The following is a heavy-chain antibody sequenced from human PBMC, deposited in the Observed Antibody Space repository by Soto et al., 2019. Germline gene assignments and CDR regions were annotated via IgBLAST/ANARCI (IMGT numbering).Heavy chain of an antibody. Sequence: EVQLLESGGGSVQPGGSLKLSCVVSGFTIPDYGVTWVRQPPGKGLEWVSGFPGGQGKTFYADSVRGRFTISRADSRNTVYLQMDSLGVEDTAVYYCTRWNGFGDSWGQGTLVTVSS. V-gene: IGHV3-23*01. CDR2: FPGGQGKT. J-gene: IGHJ4*02. D-gene: IGHD1-1*01. CDR3: TRWNGFGDS. CDR1: GFTIPDYG.